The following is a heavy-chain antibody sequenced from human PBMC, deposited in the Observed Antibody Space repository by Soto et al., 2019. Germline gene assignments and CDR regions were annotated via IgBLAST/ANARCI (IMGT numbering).Heavy chain of an antibody. J-gene: IGHJ5*02. CDR2: IFYSGST. D-gene: IGHD2-21*01. V-gene: IGHV4-39*01. Sequence: SETLSLTCNVSGSSISTSRSYWAWIRQPPGKGLEWLANIFYSGSTYYNPSLASRVTVSVDTSKNEFSLKLRSVTAADTAVYYCQRPQKTGDPDLWFDPWGHGIQVNVS. CDR1: GSSISTSRSY. CDR3: QRPQKTGDPDLWFDP.